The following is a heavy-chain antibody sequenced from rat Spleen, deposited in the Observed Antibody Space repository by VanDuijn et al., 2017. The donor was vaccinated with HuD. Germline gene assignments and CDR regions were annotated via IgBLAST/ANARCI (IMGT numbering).Heavy chain of an antibody. D-gene: IGHD4-3*01. Sequence: EVQLVESGGGLVQPGRSLKLSCAASGFTFSDYGVAWVRQAPTTGLEWVATISSDGSSTYYRDSVKGRFTISRDNAKSTLYFLMDSLRSEDTATYYCARQDTSGYSNWFAYWGQGTLVTVSS. CDR2: ISSDGSST. CDR3: ARQDTSGYSNWFAY. J-gene: IGHJ3*01. CDR1: GFTFSDYG. V-gene: IGHV5-29*01.